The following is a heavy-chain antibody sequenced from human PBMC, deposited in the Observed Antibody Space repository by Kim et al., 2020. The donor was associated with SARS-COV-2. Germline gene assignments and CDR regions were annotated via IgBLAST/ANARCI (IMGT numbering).Heavy chain of an antibody. J-gene: IGHJ6*02. V-gene: IGHV6-1*01. D-gene: IGHD6-19*01. CDR3: ARDSSGWYGVGYYGMDV. CDR2: TYYRSKWYN. CDR1: GDSVSSNSAA. Sequence: SQTLSLTCAISGDSVSSNSAAWNWIRQSPSRGLEWLGRTYYRSKWYNDYAVSVKSRITINPDTSKNQFSLQLNSVTPEDTAVYYCARDSSGWYGVGYYGMDVWGQGTTVTVSS.